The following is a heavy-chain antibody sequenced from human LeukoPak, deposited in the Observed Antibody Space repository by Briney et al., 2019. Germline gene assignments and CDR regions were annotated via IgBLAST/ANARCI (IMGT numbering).Heavy chain of an antibody. CDR3: AKVGATEYYFDC. V-gene: IGHV3-43D*03. J-gene: IGHJ4*02. Sequence: GGSLRLSCAASGFIFDDYSMHWVRQPPGKGLEWISLINWNGDDTYYADSVKGRFTISRDNSKNSLYLQMNSLRGEDTAFYYCAKVGATEYYFDCWGQGTLVTVSS. CDR2: INWNGDDT. CDR1: GFIFDDYS. D-gene: IGHD1-26*01.